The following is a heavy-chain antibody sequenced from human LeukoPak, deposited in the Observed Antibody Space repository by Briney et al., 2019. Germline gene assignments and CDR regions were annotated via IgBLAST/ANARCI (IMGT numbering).Heavy chain of an antibody. CDR1: GFTFSDYY. V-gene: IGHV3-11*04. Sequence: GGSLRPSCAASGFTFSDYYMSWIRQAPGTGLEWVSYISSSGSTIYYADSVKGRFTISRDNAKNSLYLQMNSLRAEDTAVCYCASAVVVSAAIRDYWGQGTLVTVSS. J-gene: IGHJ4*02. D-gene: IGHD2-2*02. CDR3: ASAVVVSAAIRDY. CDR2: ISSSGSTI.